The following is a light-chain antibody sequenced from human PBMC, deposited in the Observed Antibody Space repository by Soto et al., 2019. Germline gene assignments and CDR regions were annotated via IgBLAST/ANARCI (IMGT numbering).Light chain of an antibody. Sequence: EIVLTQSPATLSLSPGERATLSCRASQSVSSYLACYQQKPGQAPRLLIHDASNRATGIPARFSGSVSATDFTLTISSLEPEGFAVYYCQQRSNWPPITFGQGTRLEIK. V-gene: IGKV3-11*01. J-gene: IGKJ5*01. CDR2: DAS. CDR3: QQRSNWPPIT. CDR1: QSVSSY.